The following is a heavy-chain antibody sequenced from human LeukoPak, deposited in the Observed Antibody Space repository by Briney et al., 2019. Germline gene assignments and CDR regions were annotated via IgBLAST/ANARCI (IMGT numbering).Heavy chain of an antibody. D-gene: IGHD5-18*01. Sequence: IPSETLSLTCAVYGGSFSGYYWSWIRQPPGKGLEWIGEINHSGSTNYNPSLKSRVTISVDTSKNQFSLKLSSVTAADTAVYYCASVDTAMEQYYFDYWGQGTLVTVSS. CDR3: ASVDTAMEQYYFDY. V-gene: IGHV4-34*01. CDR2: INHSGST. CDR1: GGSFSGYY. J-gene: IGHJ4*02.